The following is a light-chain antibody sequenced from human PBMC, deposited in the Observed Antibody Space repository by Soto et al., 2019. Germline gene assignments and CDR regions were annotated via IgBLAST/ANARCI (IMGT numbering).Light chain of an antibody. CDR1: QSVSGY. J-gene: IGKJ4*01. CDR3: QQRSNWPYLT. V-gene: IGKV3-11*01. CDR2: DAS. Sequence: EIVLTQSPDTLSLSPGERATLSCRPSQSVSGYLGWYQQKPGQAPRLLIYDASNRAYGVPARFRGSGSGTNFTLTIASLEPDDFAVYYCQQRSNWPYLTFGGGTRV.